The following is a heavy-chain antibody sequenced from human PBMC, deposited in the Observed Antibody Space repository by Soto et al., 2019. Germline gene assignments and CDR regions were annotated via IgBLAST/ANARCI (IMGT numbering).Heavy chain of an antibody. CDR2: ISDSGGSI. CDR3: AKSKSSSWYGMDV. CDR1: GFIFSSYA. D-gene: IGHD6-13*01. J-gene: IGHJ6*02. V-gene: IGHV3-23*01. Sequence: LRLSCAASGFIFSSYAMSWVRQAPGKGLEWVSTISDSGGSIYYEDSVKGRFTISRDNSKNTLYLQMNSLRPEDTAVYYCAKSKSSSWYGMDVWGQATTVTVSS.